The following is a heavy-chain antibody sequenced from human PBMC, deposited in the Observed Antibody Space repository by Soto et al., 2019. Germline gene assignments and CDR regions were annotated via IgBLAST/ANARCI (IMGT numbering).Heavy chain of an antibody. J-gene: IGHJ6*02. Sequence: SVKVSCKTSGGTFGSYAISWVRQAPGQGLEWMGGIIPIFGTANYAQKFQGRVTITADESTSTAYMELSSLRSEDTAVYYCARVGESDYYYYGMDVWGQGTTVTVSS. CDR1: GGTFGSYA. CDR2: IIPIFGTA. V-gene: IGHV1-69*13. CDR3: ARVGESDYYYYGMDV.